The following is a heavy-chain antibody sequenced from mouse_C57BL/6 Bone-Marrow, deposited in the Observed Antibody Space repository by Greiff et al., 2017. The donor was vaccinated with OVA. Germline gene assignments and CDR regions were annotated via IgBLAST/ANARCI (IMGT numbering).Heavy chain of an antibody. J-gene: IGHJ3*01. Sequence: VQLQQSGPELVKPGASVKISCKASGYAFSSSWMNWVKQRPGKGLEWIGRIYPGDGDTNYNGKFKGKATLTADKSSSTAYMQLSSLTSEDTAVYYCARGRYYWFAYWGQGTLVTVSA. D-gene: IGHD1-1*01. CDR3: ARGRYYWFAY. CDR2: IYPGDGDT. CDR1: GYAFSSSW. V-gene: IGHV1-82*01.